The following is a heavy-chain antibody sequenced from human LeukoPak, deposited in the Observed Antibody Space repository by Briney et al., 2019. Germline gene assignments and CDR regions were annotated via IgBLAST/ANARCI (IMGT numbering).Heavy chain of an antibody. J-gene: IGHJ4*02. CDR2: ISSSSSTI. Sequence: PSETLSLTCAVSGGSISSSNWWSWVRQPPGKGLEWVSYISSSSSTIYYADSVKGRFTISRDNAKNSLYLQMNSLRAEDTAVYYCARDRNRYSSSWLFDYWGQGTLVTVSS. V-gene: IGHV3-48*01. CDR3: ARDRNRYSSSWLFDY. D-gene: IGHD6-13*01. CDR1: GGSISSSN.